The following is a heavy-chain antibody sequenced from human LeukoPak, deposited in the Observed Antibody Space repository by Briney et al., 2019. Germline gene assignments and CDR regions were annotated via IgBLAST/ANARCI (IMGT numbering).Heavy chain of an antibody. CDR1: GGSISRHY. D-gene: IGHD2-2*01. J-gene: IGHJ5*02. CDR2: IFYSGSS. Sequence: SETLSLTCTVSGGSISRHYWSWIRQPPGKGLEWIGDIFYSGSSNQNPSLKSRVTISVDTSKNQFSLKLSSVTAADTAVYYCARDIPRYCSSTSCSVEGGGHNWFDPWGQGTLVTVSS. CDR3: ARDIPRYCSSTSCSVEGGGHNWFDP. V-gene: IGHV4-59*11.